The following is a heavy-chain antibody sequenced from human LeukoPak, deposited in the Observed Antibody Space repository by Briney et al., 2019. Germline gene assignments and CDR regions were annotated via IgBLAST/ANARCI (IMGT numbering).Heavy chain of an antibody. V-gene: IGHV4-39*07. D-gene: IGHD6-19*01. CDR3: ARGFHAVAGHGMDV. Sequence: SETLSLTCTVSGGSISSSNFYWGWIRQPPGKGLEWIGEINHSGSTNYNPSLKSRVTISVDTSKNQFSLKLSSVTAADTAVYYCARGFHAVAGHGMDVWGQGTTVTVSS. CDR2: INHSGST. CDR1: GGSISSSNFY. J-gene: IGHJ6*02.